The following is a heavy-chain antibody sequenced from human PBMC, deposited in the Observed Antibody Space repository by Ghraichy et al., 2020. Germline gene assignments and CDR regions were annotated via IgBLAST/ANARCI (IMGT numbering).Heavy chain of an antibody. CDR2: ISYDGSNK. V-gene: IGHV3-30*18. D-gene: IGHD3-3*01. CDR1: GFTFSSYG. CDR3: AKDYSITIVGVVKNYYYGMDV. Sequence: GGSLRLSCAASGFTFSSYGMHWVRQAPGKGLEWVAVISYDGSNKYYADSVKGRFTISRDNSKNTLYLQMNSLRAEDTAVYYCAKDYSITIVGVVKNYYYGMDVWGQGTTVTVSS. J-gene: IGHJ6*02.